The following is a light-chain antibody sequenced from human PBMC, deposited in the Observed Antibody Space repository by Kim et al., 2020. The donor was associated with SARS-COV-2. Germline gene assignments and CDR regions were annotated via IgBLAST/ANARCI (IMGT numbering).Light chain of an antibody. V-gene: IGKV1-5*03. CDR1: ESIGTW. CDR2: LAS. CDR3: QHYSRFPYT. J-gene: IGKJ2*01. Sequence: SASGGDRVTITYRASESIGTWLAWYQQKPGRAPRLLIYLASTLENGVPSRFSGTGSGTEFSLSITSLQPDDFATYYCQHYSRFPYTFGQGTKLEI.